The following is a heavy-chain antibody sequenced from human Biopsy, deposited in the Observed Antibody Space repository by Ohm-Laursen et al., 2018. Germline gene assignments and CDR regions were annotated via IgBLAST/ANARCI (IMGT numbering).Heavy chain of an antibody. CDR1: GDSISSYY. CDR3: VRSNFPYYGFDV. CDR2: TYYSGST. Sequence: SDTLSLTCTVSGDSISSYYWSWIRQPPGKGLQWIGYTYYSGSTNYNPSLNSRVTIAVDTSKNQFSLRLTSVTAADTAVYYCVRSNFPYYGFDVWGQGTTVTVSS. V-gene: IGHV4-59*07. J-gene: IGHJ6*02.